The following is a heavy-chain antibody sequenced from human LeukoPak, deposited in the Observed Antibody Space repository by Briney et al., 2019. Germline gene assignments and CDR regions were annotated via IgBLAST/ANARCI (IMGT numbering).Heavy chain of an antibody. CDR1: GFTFSSYG. J-gene: IGHJ5*02. Sequence: GGSLRLSCAASGFTFSSYGMHWVRQAPGKGLEWVAVISYDGSNKYYADSVKGRFTISRDNSKNTLYLQMNSLRAEDTAVYSCARGADGVSSNSRGWFDPWGQGTLVTVSS. V-gene: IGHV3-30*03. CDR3: ARGADGVSSNSRGWFDP. D-gene: IGHD2-15*01. CDR2: ISYDGSNK.